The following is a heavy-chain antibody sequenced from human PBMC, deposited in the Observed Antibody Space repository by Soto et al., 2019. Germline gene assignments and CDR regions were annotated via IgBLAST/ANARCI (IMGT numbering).Heavy chain of an antibody. Sequence: GGPLRLPCGISAFTXSNYCVTWVRQAPGKGLEWVANIKQDGSQKYFVDSVKGRFTISRDNAKNSLYLQLNSLRVVDTAIYYCVKVIAAAQRVQGTQVTVSS. D-gene: IGHD6-25*01. V-gene: IGHV3-7*01. CDR1: AFTXSNYC. CDR3: VKVIAAAQ. J-gene: IGHJ4*02. CDR2: IKQDGSQK.